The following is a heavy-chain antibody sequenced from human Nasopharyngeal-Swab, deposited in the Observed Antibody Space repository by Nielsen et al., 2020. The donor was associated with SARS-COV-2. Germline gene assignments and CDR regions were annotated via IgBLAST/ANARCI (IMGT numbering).Heavy chain of an antibody. Sequence: GESLKISCAASGFTFGTYWMHWVRQAPGKGLEWVSRINSDGSSTGDADSVKGRFTVSRDNAKNTLYLQMNSLRAKDTAVYYRARGYAAMGFFDYWGQGTLVTVSS. CDR1: GFTFGTYW. J-gene: IGHJ4*02. V-gene: IGHV3-74*01. CDR3: ARGYAAMGFFDY. CDR2: INSDGSST. D-gene: IGHD2-2*01.